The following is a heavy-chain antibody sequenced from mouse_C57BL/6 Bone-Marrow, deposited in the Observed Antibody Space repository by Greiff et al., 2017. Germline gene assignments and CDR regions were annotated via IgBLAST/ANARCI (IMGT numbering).Heavy chain of an antibody. CDR3: ARWNYGSSYPNWYFDV. D-gene: IGHD1-1*01. Sequence: VQLQQSGAELAKPGASVQLSCKASGYTFTSYWMPWVKQRPGQGLEWIGYINPSRGYTKYNQQFKNKATLTADKSSSTSYMQLSSLTYEDSAVYYCARWNYGSSYPNWYFDVWGTGTTVTVSS. CDR1: GYTFTSYW. J-gene: IGHJ1*03. CDR2: INPSRGYT. V-gene: IGHV1-7*01.